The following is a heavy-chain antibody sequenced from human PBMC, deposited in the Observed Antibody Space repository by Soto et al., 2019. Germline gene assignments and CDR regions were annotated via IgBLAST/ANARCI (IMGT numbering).Heavy chain of an antibody. CDR1: GYTFTSYG. Sequence: ASVKVSCKASGYTFTSYGISWVRQAPGQGLEWMGWISAYNGNTNYAQKFQGRVTMTTDTSTSTAYMELRSLRSDDTAVYYCARDQVVDYVWGSYRYPGDYYYYGMDVWGQGTTVTVSS. V-gene: IGHV1-18*01. CDR3: ARDQVVDYVWGSYRYPGDYYYYGMDV. J-gene: IGHJ6*02. D-gene: IGHD3-16*02. CDR2: ISAYNGNT.